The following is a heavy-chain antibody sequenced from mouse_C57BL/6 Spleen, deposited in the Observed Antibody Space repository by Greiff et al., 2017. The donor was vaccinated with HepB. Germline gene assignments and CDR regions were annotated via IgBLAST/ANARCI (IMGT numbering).Heavy chain of an antibody. CDR2: ISSGGSYT. CDR1: GFTFSSYG. CDR3: ARADGSSCGYYFDY. V-gene: IGHV5-6*01. D-gene: IGHD1-1*01. Sequence: EVQRVESGGDLVKPGGSLKLSCAASGFTFSSYGMSWVRQTPDKRLEWVATISSGGSYTYYPDSVKGRFTISRDNAKNTLYLQMSSLKSEDTAMYYCARADGSSCGYYFDYWGQGTTLTVSS. J-gene: IGHJ2*01.